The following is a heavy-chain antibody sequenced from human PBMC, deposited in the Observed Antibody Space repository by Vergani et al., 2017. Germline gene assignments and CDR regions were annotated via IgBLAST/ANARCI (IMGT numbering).Heavy chain of an antibody. CDR3: ARGETYYDFWSGYIGWFDP. CDR1: GYTFTSYD. V-gene: IGHV1-2*02. Sequence: QVQLVQSGAEVKKPGASVKVSCKASGYTFTSYDINWVRQAPGQGLEWMGWINPNSGGTNYAQKFQGRVTMTRDTSISTAYMELSRLRSDDTAVYYFARGETYYDFWSGYIGWFDPWGQGTLVTVSS. J-gene: IGHJ5*02. CDR2: INPNSGGT. D-gene: IGHD3-3*01.